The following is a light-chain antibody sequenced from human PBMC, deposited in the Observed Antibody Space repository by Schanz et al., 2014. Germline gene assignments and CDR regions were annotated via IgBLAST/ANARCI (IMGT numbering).Light chain of an antibody. CDR2: AAS. V-gene: IGKV3-20*01. CDR3: QQYGSALPYG. Sequence: ELVLTQSPGTLSLSPGERVTISCRASQSVSSSYFAWYQQKRGQAPRLLIYAASSRAAGVPDRFSGSGSGTDFTLTISRLEPEDFAVYYCQQYGSALPYGFGQGTKVEIK. J-gene: IGKJ2*03. CDR1: QSVSSSY.